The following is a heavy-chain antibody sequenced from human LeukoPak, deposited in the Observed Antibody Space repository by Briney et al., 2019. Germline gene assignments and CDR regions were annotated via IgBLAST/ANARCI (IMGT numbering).Heavy chain of an antibody. CDR2: ISYDGNNK. Sequence: GGSLRLSCAASGFTFSSHGFHWVHQAPGKGLEWVAVISYDGNNKKYADSVKGRFTISRDNSKNTLYLQMNSLRAEDTAVYFCAKDDGQGYWGQGTLVTVSS. J-gene: IGHJ4*02. CDR3: AKDDGQGY. V-gene: IGHV3-30*18. CDR1: GFTFSSHG.